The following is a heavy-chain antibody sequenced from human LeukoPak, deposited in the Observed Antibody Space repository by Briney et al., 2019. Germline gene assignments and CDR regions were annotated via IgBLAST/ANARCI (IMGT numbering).Heavy chain of an antibody. D-gene: IGHD3-22*01. V-gene: IGHV3-53*01. J-gene: IGHJ3*02. Sequence: GGSLRLSCTVSGFTVSSNSMSWVRQAPGKGLEWVSFIYSDNTHYSDSVKGRFTISRDNSKNTLYLQMNSLRAEDTAVYYCAKGPSYYDTSGYYWDAFDIWGQGTMVTVSS. CDR3: AKGPSYYDTSGYYWDAFDI. CDR2: IYSDNT. CDR1: GFTVSSNS.